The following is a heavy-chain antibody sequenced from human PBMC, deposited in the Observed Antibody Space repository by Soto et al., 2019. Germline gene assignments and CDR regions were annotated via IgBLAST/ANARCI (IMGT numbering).Heavy chain of an antibody. J-gene: IGHJ6*02. CDR3: AKGGAIVAAGTRVYLYNAMDV. D-gene: IGHD1-26*01. V-gene: IGHV1-2*02. CDR2: INPNSGDT. Sequence: QVQLVQSGTEVKRPGDSVKVSCKASGYTFTGYYVHWVRQAPGQGLEWMGWINPNSGDTYLAQRFQGRVTMKWDTSIGTAYMELRGLTSDDTAEYYCAKGGAIVAAGTRVYLYNAMDVWGQGTTVTVSS. CDR1: GYTFTGYY.